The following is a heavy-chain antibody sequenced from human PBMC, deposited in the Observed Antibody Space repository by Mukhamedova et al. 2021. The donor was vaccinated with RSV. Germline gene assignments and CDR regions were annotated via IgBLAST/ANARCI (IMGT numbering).Heavy chain of an antibody. CDR3: ARVSGITIFGVANDDYYYGMDV. D-gene: IGHD3-3*01. V-gene: IGHV3-21*01. J-gene: IGHJ6*02. Sequence: GLEWVSSISSSSSYIYYADSVKGRFTISRDNAKNSLYLQMNSLRAEDTAVYYCARVSGITIFGVANDDYYYGMDVWGQGTTVTVSS. CDR2: ISSSSSYI.